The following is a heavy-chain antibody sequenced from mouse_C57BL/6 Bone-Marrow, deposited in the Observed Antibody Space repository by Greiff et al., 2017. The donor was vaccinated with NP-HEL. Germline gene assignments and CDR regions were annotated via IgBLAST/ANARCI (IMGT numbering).Heavy chain of an antibody. CDR2: FWGGGST. Sequence: QVQLQQSGPGLVQPSQSLSITCTVSGFPLTSYGVHWVRQFPGKGLEWLGVFWGGGSTDFNAAFISRLSLSKDNSKSQVFFKMNRLQADDTAIYYCATRGYGSLFAYWGQGTLVTVSA. D-gene: IGHD1-1*01. CDR3: ATRGYGSLFAY. V-gene: IGHV2-2*01. CDR1: GFPLTSYG. J-gene: IGHJ3*01.